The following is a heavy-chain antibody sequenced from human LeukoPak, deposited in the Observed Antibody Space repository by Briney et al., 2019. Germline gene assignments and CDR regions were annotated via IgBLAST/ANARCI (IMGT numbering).Heavy chain of an antibody. D-gene: IGHD3-22*01. CDR1: GFTFSSYS. Sequence: GGSLRLSCAASGFTFSSYSMNWVRQAPGKGLEWVSSISSSSSYIYYADSVKGRSTISRDNAKNSLYLQMNSLRAEDTAVYYCARDPYYYDSSGHISPFDYWGQGTLVTVSS. V-gene: IGHV3-21*01. J-gene: IGHJ4*02. CDR3: ARDPYYYDSSGHISPFDY. CDR2: ISSSSSYI.